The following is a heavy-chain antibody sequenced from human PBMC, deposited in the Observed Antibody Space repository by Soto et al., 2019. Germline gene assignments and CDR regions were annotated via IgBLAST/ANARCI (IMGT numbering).Heavy chain of an antibody. V-gene: IGHV4-61*08. Sequence: QVQLQESGPGLVKPSGTLSLTCTVSGGSVNGGVYYWTWIRQSPGKGLEWVGYIYNIKTTNYNASLRRRVTISVDTSKNQFALRLNAGTAADTAVYYCARYHDFGDYGYFDYWGQGTLVTVAS. CDR1: GGSVNGGVYY. CDR2: IYNIKTT. CDR3: ARYHDFGDYGYFDY. J-gene: IGHJ4*02. D-gene: IGHD4-17*01.